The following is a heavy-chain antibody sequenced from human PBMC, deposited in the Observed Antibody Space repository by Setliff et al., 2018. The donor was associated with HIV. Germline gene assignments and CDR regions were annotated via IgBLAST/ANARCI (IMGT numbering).Heavy chain of an antibody. CDR1: GGTFSSYA. V-gene: IGHV1-69*06. Sequence: GASVKVSCKASGGTFSSYAISWVRQAPGQGLEWMGRIIPIFGTANYAQKFQGRVTITADKSTSTAYMELSSLRSEDTAVYYCARDLSGVTTASPRRDWFDPWGQGTLVTVSS. J-gene: IGHJ5*02. D-gene: IGHD4-17*01. CDR3: ARDLSGVTTASPRRDWFDP. CDR2: IIPIFGTA.